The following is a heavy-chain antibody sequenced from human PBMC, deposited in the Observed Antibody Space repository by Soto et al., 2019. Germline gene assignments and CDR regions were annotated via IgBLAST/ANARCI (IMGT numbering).Heavy chain of an antibody. J-gene: IGHJ5*02. V-gene: IGHV4-4*07. D-gene: IGHD2-15*01. CDR2: IYSSGTT. CDR1: GGSINNYY. CDR3: VRDIGGSGWFAP. Sequence: PSETLSLTCTVSGGSINNYYCSWIRQAAGKGLGWIGRIYSSGTTNYNPSLKSRVTMSVDMSKSQFSLTLRSVTAADTAVYYCVRDIGGSGWFAPWGQGTLLTVSS.